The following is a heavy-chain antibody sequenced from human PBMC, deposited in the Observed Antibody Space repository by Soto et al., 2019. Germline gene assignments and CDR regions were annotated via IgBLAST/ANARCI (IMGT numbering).Heavy chain of an antibody. V-gene: IGHV4-31*03. CDR2: IYYSGST. J-gene: IGHJ6*02. Sequence: QVQLQESGPGLVKPSQTLSLTCTVSGGSISSGGYYWSWSRQHPGKGLEWIGYIYYSGSTYYNPALKSRVTISVDTAKNQFSLKLSSVTAADTSVYYCARDAIRTAMVGYHYYGMDVWGQGTTVTVSS. CDR1: GGSISSGGYY. D-gene: IGHD5-18*01. CDR3: ARDAIRTAMVGYHYYGMDV.